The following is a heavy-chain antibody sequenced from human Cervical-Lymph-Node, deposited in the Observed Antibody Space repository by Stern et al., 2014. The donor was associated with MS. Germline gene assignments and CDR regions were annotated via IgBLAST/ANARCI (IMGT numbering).Heavy chain of an antibody. Sequence: QVQLQESGPGLVKPSQTLSLTCTVSGVSISSDAYYWTWIGQHPGKGLEWIGYIFYSGNTYYNPSLKSRVIISVDTSRNQFSLKLSSVTAADTAVFYCARVLMGDSYSDNVWGAYRPRFFYYFDYWGQGTLVTVSS. V-gene: IGHV4-31*03. J-gene: IGHJ4*02. D-gene: IGHD3-16*02. CDR3: ARVLMGDSYSDNVWGAYRPRFFYYFDY. CDR2: IFYSGNT. CDR1: GVSISSDAYY.